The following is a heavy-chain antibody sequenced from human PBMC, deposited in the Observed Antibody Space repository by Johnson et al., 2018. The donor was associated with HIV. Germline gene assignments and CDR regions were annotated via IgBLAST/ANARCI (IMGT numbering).Heavy chain of an antibody. CDR1: GFTFTNYW. J-gene: IGHJ3*02. V-gene: IGHV3-74*02. CDR3: AKSIAAAGTNAFDI. D-gene: IGHD6-13*01. Sequence: VQLVESGGGLVQPGGSLRLSCEASGFTFTNYWIYWVRQAPGKGLVFVSRINTDGSATTYADSVRGRFTISRDNAKNTLYLQMNSLRAEDTAVYYCAKSIAAAGTNAFDIWGQGTMVTVSS. CDR2: INTDGSAT.